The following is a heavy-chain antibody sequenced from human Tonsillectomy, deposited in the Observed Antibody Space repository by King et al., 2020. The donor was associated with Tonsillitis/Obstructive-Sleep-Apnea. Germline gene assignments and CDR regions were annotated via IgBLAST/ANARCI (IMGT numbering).Heavy chain of an antibody. CDR1: GYTFSSYG. D-gene: IGHD3-22*01. J-gene: IGHJ4*02. Sequence: QLVQSGAEVKKPGASVKVSCKASGYTFSSYGISWVRQAPGQGLEWRGWFSAYNGHTNYAQKLQGRVTMTTDTSTSTAYMEVRSLRSDATAVYYCARESMSHYYDSSGDYSFDYWGQGTLITVSS. CDR3: ARESMSHYYDSSGDYSFDY. CDR2: FSAYNGHT. V-gene: IGHV1-18*01.